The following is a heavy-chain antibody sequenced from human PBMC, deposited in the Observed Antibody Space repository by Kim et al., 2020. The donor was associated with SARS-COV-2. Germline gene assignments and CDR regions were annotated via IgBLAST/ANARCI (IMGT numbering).Heavy chain of an antibody. J-gene: IGHJ6*02. D-gene: IGHD3-16*01. V-gene: IGHV4-59*01. Sequence: PPPKSRITIAVDTSKNQFALKLSSVTAADTAEYYCARDRLGYYSYYGMDVWGQGTTVTVSS. CDR3: ARDRLGYYSYYGMDV.